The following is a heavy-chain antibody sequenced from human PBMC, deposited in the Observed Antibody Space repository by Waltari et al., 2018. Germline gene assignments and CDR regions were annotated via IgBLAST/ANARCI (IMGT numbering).Heavy chain of an antibody. V-gene: IGHV3-NL1*01. Sequence: QVQLVESGGGVVQPGTSLRLSCAASGFTFSRYSMHWVRQAPGKGVEWVSVFYSAGSTIYPDSVKVRFTSSRDNSKNTLSLQMNSLRTEDTAVYYCARENSVAGARAFDYWGQGLLVTVSS. D-gene: IGHD6-19*01. J-gene: IGHJ4*02. CDR1: GFTFSRYS. CDR2: FYSAGST. CDR3: ARENSVAGARAFDY.